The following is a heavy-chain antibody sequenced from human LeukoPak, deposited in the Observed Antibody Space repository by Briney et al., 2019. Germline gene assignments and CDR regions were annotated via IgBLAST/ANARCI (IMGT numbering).Heavy chain of an antibody. D-gene: IGHD2-8*02. CDR3: AKGTLRSCTGARCYPFDY. CDR1: RLTFTAYA. J-gene: IGHJ4*02. CDR2: ITGSGDST. Sequence: GGSLRLSCAASRLTFTAYAMNWVRQAPGKGLAWVSSITGSGDSTYIADSVKGRFTIYRDNSKNTMYMQMNILRAEDTAVYYCAKGTLRSCTGARCYPFDYWGQGTLVNVSS. V-gene: IGHV3-23*01.